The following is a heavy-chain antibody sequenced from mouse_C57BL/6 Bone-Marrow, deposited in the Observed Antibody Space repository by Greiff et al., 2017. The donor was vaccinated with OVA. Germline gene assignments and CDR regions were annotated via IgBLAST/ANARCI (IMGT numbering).Heavy chain of an antibody. Sequence: DVKLVESGGGLVKPGGSLKLSCAASGFTFSSYAMSWVRQTPEKRLEWVATISDGGSYTYYPDNVKGRFTISRDNAKNNLYLQMSHLKSEDTAMYYCARETRGDAMDYWGQGTSVTVSS. CDR1: GFTFSSYA. CDR3: ARETRGDAMDY. J-gene: IGHJ4*01. CDR2: ISDGGSYT. V-gene: IGHV5-4*01.